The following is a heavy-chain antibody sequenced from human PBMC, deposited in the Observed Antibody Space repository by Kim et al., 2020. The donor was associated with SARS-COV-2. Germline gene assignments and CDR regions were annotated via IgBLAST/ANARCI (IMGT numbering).Heavy chain of an antibody. D-gene: IGHD3-3*01. CDR2: INTNTGNP. CDR3: ARMMGWEPNSDFWSGYVFRSCATQTTTNVDV. CDR1: GYTFTKYA. V-gene: IGHV7-4-1*02. J-gene: IGHJ6*02. Sequence: ASVKVSCKASGYTFTKYAMNWVRQDPGQGLEWMGWINTNTGNPTYAQGFTGRFVLSLYTSVSTAYLQISSLKAEDTAVYYCARMMGWEPNSDFWSGYVFRSCATQTTTNVDVCGQGTTVTVFS.